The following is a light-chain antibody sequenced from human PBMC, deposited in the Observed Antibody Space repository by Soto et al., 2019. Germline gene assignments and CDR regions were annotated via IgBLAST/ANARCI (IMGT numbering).Light chain of an antibody. V-gene: IGKV1-6*01. Sequence: AIQVTQSPSSLSASVGDRVTITCRASQAIRTDLGWYQQKPGKAPKLLIFAASNLYSGVPSRFTGSGSGTDFTLTITNLQAEDFATYYCLPEYSCPQTFGQGTKVDIK. CDR1: QAIRTD. CDR2: AAS. J-gene: IGKJ1*01. CDR3: LPEYSCPQT.